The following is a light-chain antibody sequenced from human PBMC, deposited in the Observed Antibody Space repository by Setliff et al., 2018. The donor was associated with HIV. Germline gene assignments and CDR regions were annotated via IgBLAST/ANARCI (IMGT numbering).Light chain of an antibody. V-gene: IGLV2-8*01. Sequence: QSALAQPPSASGSPGQSVTISCTGTSSDVGGYNFVSWYQHHPGNAPKLMIYDVSKRPSGVPDRFSGSKSGNTASLTVSGLQAEYEADYYCSSYAGSSFYVFGTGTKV. CDR3: SSYAGSSFYV. J-gene: IGLJ1*01. CDR2: DVS. CDR1: SSDVGGYNF.